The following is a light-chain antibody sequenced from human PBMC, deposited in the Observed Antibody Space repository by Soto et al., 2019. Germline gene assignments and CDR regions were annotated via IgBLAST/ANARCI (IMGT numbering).Light chain of an antibody. Sequence: DIQMTQSPSTLSASVGDRVTITCRASQSISSWLAWYQQKPGKAPKLLSYKASSLESGVPSRFSGSGSGTEFTLTISSLQPDAFATYYCQQYNSFPTFGQGTKVEIK. CDR3: QQYNSFPT. CDR1: QSISSW. J-gene: IGKJ1*01. CDR2: KAS. V-gene: IGKV1-5*03.